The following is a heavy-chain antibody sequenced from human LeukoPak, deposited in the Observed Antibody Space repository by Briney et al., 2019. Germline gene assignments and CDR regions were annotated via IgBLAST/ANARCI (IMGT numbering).Heavy chain of an antibody. V-gene: IGHV3-48*03. CDR2: ISSSGSTI. J-gene: IGHJ4*02. CDR3: ASSPVSAAAGPNPFDY. D-gene: IGHD6-13*01. CDR1: GFTFSSYE. Sequence: TGGSLRLSCAASGFTFSSYEMNWVRQAPGKGLEWVSYISSSGSTIYYADSVKGRFTISRDNAKNSLYPQMNSLRAEDTAVYYCASSPVSAAAGPNPFDYWGQGTLVTVSS.